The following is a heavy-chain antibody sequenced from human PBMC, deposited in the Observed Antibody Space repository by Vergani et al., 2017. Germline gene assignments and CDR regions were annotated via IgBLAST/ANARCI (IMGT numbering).Heavy chain of an antibody. CDR1: GATFRSNT. CDR3: AGDPRGYGGDPEDYYYGMDV. J-gene: IGHJ6*02. V-gene: IGHV1-69*08. CDR2: IIPVLGKT. Sequence: QVQLVQSGAEVKKPGSSVKVSCKASGATFRSNTISWVRQVPGPGLECMGRIIPVLGKTKYAQDFQGRLTITADTSTSTAYMELTSLRSQDTAVYYCAGDPRGYGGDPEDYYYGMDVWGQGTTVTVSS. D-gene: IGHD1-26*01.